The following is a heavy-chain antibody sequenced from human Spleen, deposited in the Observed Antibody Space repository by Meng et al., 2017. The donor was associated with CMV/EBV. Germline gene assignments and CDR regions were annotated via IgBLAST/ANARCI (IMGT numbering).Heavy chain of an antibody. D-gene: IGHD2-21*02. V-gene: IGHV1-3*01. CDR1: SHA. J-gene: IGHJ4*02. CDR3: ARIERRRILKYCGSDCSTTDY. CDR2: INPDNGNT. Sequence: SHAVHWVRQATGQRFEWMGWINPDNGNTKYSQKFQDRVTITRDTSASTAYMELNSLRSEDTAVYYCARIERRRILKYCGSDCSTTDYWGQGTLVTVSS.